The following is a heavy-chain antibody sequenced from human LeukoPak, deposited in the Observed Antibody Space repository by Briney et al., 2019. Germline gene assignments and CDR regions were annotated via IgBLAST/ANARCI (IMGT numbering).Heavy chain of an antibody. CDR1: GGSFSGYY. J-gene: IGHJ5*02. D-gene: IGHD3-10*01. V-gene: IGHV4-34*01. CDR2: INHSGST. CDR3: ARHPAIELLWFGELSYNWFDP. Sequence: SETLSLTCAVYGGSFSGYYWSWIRQPPGKGLEWIGEINHSGSTNYNPSLKSRVTISVDTSKNQFSLKLSSVTAADTAVYYCARHPAIELLWFGELSYNWFDPWGQGTLVTVSS.